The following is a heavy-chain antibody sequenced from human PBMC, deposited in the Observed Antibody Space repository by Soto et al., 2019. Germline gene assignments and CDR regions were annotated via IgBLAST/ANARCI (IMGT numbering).Heavy chain of an antibody. CDR3: ARTPRIVVAKHYHYGMEF. Sequence: GESLKISCKGSGYSFTSYWISWVRQMPGKGLEWMGRIDPSDSYTNYSPSFQGHVTISADKSISTAYLQWSSLKASDTAMYYCARTPRIVVAKHYHYGMEFWCQGTTVTVSS. CDR1: GYSFTSYW. D-gene: IGHD2-15*01. V-gene: IGHV5-10-1*01. CDR2: IDPSDSYT. J-gene: IGHJ6*02.